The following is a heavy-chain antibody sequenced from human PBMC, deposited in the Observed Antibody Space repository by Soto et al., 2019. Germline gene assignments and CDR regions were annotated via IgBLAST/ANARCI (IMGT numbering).Heavy chain of an antibody. CDR1: GFRFRTRA. CDR3: TTHEEGAPWAGGFDS. J-gene: IGHJ5*01. CDR2: IRPGGDST. V-gene: IGHV3-23*01. Sequence: PGGSLRLSCAASGFRFRTRAMSWVRQAPGKGLEWVASIRPGGDSTYYADSVKGRFAVSRDNSNVTLYLQMDSLRVEDTAIYYCTTHEEGAPWAGGFDSWGQGTLVTVFS. D-gene: IGHD1-26*01.